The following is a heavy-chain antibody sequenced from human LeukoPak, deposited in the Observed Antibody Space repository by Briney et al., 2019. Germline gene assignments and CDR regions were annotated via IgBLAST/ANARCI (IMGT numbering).Heavy chain of an antibody. CDR1: GGSISSNSYY. D-gene: IGHD5-24*01. CDR2: IYYSGST. J-gene: IGHJ5*02. V-gene: IGHV4-39*07. Sequence: SETLSLTCTVSGGSISSNSYYWGWIRQPPGKGLEWIGSIYYSGSTYYKPSLKSRVTISVDTSKNQFSLKVNSVTAADTAVYYCASEMAWRKAFDPWGQGTLVTVSS. CDR3: ASEMAWRKAFDP.